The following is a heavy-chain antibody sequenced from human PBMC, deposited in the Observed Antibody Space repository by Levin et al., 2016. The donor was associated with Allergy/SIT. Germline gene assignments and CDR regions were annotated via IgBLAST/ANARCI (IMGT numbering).Heavy chain of an antibody. CDR2: ISAYNGNT. V-gene: IGHV1-18*01. J-gene: IGHJ6*02. CDR1: GYTFTSYG. CDR3: ARVPFTMVRGLGSKLKNMDV. Sequence: ASVKVSCKASGYTFTSYGISWVRQAPGQGLEWMGWISAYNGNTNYAQKLQGRVTMTTDTSTSTAYMELRSLRSDDTAVYYCARVPFTMVRGLGSKLKNMDVWGQGTTVTVSS. D-gene: IGHD3-10*01.